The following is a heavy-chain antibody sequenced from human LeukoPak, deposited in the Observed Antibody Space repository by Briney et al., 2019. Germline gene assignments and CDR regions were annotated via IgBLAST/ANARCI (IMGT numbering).Heavy chain of an antibody. Sequence: GGSLRLSCAASGFTFSSYSMNWVRQAPGKGLEWVSYISSSSSTIYYADSVKGRFTISRDNAKNSLYMQMNRLRAEATAVYYCARDENRDSSGYYYVSWFDPWGQGTLVTVSS. CDR3: ARDENRDSSGYYYVSWFDP. CDR2: ISSSSSTI. J-gene: IGHJ5*02. CDR1: GFTFSSYS. D-gene: IGHD3-22*01. V-gene: IGHV3-48*04.